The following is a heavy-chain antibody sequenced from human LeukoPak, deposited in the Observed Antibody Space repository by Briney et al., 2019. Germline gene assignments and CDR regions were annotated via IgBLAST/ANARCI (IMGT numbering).Heavy chain of an antibody. CDR3: ATYSSLNRREFQY. J-gene: IGHJ1*01. D-gene: IGHD3-22*01. Sequence: GGSLRLSCAASGFTFSSYTMHWVRQAPGKGLQWVANIKTDGSEKYYVDSVKGRFTISRDNAKNSLYLQMNSLRAEDTAVYYCATYSSLNRREFQYWGQGTLLTVSS. V-gene: IGHV3-7*01. CDR2: IKTDGSEK. CDR1: GFTFSSYT.